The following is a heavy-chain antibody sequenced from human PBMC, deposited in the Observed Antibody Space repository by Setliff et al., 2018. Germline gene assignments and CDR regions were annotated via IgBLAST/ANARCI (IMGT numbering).Heavy chain of an antibody. J-gene: IGHJ4*02. CDR3: VRESRSTWYRRDF. V-gene: IGHV4-38-2*02. CDR2: TYYNGTA. CDR1: GYSISNGFY. D-gene: IGHD6-13*01. Sequence: SETLSLTCAVSGYSISNGFYWGWIRQSPMKGLEWIGSTYYNGTAYYNPSLQSRVAISVDTSKNYFSLDVSSVTAADTAVYYCVRESRSTWYRRDFWGQGTLVTVAS.